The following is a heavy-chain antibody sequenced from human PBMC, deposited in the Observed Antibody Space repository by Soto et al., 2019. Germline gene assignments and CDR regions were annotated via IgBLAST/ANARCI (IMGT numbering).Heavy chain of an antibody. V-gene: IGHV4-31*03. J-gene: IGHJ6*03. CDR2: IHYSGST. CDR1: GGSISSGGYY. D-gene: IGHD2-15*01. Sequence: QVQLQESGPGLVKPSQTLSLTCTVSGGSISSGGYYWSWIRQHPGKGLEWIGYIHYSGSTYYNPSLQSRVTIAVDTSKNQFSLKLSSVTAADTAVYYCAREKRDIVVVVAATPRYYYYYMDVWGKGTTVTVSS. CDR3: AREKRDIVVVVAATPRYYYYYMDV.